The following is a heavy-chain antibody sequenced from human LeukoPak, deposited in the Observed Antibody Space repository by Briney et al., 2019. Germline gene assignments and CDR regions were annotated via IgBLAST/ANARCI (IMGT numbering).Heavy chain of an antibody. V-gene: IGHV3-21*01. D-gene: IGHD3-22*01. CDR1: GFTFSAYS. Sequence: GGSLRLSCAASGFTFSAYSMNWVRQAPGKGLEWVSSTSSSSSYIYYADSVKGRFTISRDNAKNSLYLQMNSLRAEDTAVYYCARPYYYDSSGYYYPYYMDVWGKGTTVTVSS. CDR3: ARPYYYDSSGYYYPYYMDV. CDR2: TSSSSSYI. J-gene: IGHJ6*03.